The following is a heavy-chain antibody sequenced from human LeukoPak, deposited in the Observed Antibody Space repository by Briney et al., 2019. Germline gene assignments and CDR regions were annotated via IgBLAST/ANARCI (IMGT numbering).Heavy chain of an antibody. D-gene: IGHD2-15*01. CDR1: GGSISSYY. J-gene: IGHJ4*02. CDR3: ARVVGYCSGGSCYGDHFHY. V-gene: IGHV4-59*01. Sequence: PETLSVTRTLSGGSISSYYWSWIRQPPAKELAWIGYIYYSGSTNYNPSLKSRVTISVDTSNNQFSLKLSSVTSADTAVYNCARVVGYCSGGSCYGDHFHYWPQGTLVTVSS. CDR2: IYYSGST.